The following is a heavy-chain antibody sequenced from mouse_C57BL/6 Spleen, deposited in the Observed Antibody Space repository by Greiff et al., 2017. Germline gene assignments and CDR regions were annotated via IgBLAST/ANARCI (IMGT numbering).Heavy chain of an antibody. Sequence: QVQLQQSGAELVRPGASVTLSCKASGYTFTDYEMHWVKQTPVHGLEWIGAIDPETGGTAYNQKFKGKAILTADKSSSTAYMELRSLTSEDSAVYYCTSAYYSNRYYFDYWGQGTTLTVSS. J-gene: IGHJ2*01. V-gene: IGHV1-15*01. CDR1: GYTFTDYE. CDR2: IDPETGGT. D-gene: IGHD2-5*01. CDR3: TSAYYSNRYYFDY.